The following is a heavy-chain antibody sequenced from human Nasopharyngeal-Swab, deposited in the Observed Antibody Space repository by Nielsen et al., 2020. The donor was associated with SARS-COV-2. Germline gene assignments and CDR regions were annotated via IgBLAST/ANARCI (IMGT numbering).Heavy chain of an antibody. D-gene: IGHD1-7*01. CDR1: GYSFSSYW. V-gene: IGHV5-51*01. CDR3: ATAYNGNYYWDY. CDR2: MYPRDSDT. Sequence: GESLKISCKGLGYSFSSYWIGWVRQMPGKGLEWMGIMYPRDSDTRYSPSFQGQVTISADKSISTAYLQWSSLKASDTAMYYCATAYNGNYYWDYWGQGTLVTVSS. J-gene: IGHJ4*02.